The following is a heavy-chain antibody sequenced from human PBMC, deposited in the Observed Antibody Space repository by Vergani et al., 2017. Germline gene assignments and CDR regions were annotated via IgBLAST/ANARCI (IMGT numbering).Heavy chain of an antibody. Sequence: EVQLVQSGAEVKKPGESLKISCKGSGYSFTSYWIGWVRQMPGKGLEWMGIIYPGDSDTRYSPSFQGQVTISADKSISPAYLQWSSLKASDTAMYYCARLHYSSGWSHYYYYGMDVWGQGTTVTVSS. CDR3: ARLHYSSGWSHYYYYGMDV. CDR1: GYSFTSYW. D-gene: IGHD6-19*01. V-gene: IGHV5-51*01. J-gene: IGHJ6*02. CDR2: IYPGDSDT.